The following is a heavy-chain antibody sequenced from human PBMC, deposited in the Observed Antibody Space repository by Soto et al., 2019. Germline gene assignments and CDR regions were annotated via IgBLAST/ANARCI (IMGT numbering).Heavy chain of an antibody. V-gene: IGHV3-30*04. CDR3: ARMFGFNYVPANRGVDV. CDR2: ISSDGTEK. Sequence: QVQLVESGGGVAQPGRSLRLFCAASGFTLSSYSLHWVRQSPGKGLEWVAAISSDGTEKYYADSVKGRFTISRDNSKNTLSLQLNSLRTEDTAVYYCARMFGFNYVPANRGVDVWGQGTTVTVSS. CDR1: GFTLSSYS. J-gene: IGHJ6*02. D-gene: IGHD3-16*01.